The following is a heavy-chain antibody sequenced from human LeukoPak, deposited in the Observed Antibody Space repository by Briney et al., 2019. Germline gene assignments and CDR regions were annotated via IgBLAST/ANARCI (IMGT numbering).Heavy chain of an antibody. V-gene: IGHV3-30*04. CDR3: ARDLSSGSYGDYFDY. CDR1: GFTFSSYA. Sequence: GGSLRLSCAASGFTFSSYAMHWVRQAPGKGLEWVAVISYDGSNKYYADSVKGRFTISRDNSKNMLYLQMNSLRAEDTAVYYCARDLSSGSYGDYFDYWGQGTLVTVSS. D-gene: IGHD1-26*01. CDR2: ISYDGSNK. J-gene: IGHJ4*02.